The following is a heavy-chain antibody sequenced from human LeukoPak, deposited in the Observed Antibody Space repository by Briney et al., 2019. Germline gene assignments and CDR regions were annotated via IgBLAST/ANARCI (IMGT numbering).Heavy chain of an antibody. J-gene: IGHJ4*02. D-gene: IGHD5-18*01. Sequence: GGSLRLSCAASGFTFTNVWMSWVRQSPGKGLEWVGRIISKTGGGTTDYAAPVKGRFTISRDDSKNTLYLQMNSLRAEDTAVYYCARDLIRDTAYDYWGQGTLVTVSS. CDR1: GFTFTNVW. CDR2: IISKTGGGTT. CDR3: ARDLIRDTAYDY. V-gene: IGHV3-15*01.